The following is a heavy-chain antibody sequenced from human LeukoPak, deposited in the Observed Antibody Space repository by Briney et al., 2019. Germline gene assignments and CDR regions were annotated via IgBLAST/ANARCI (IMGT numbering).Heavy chain of an antibody. D-gene: IGHD6-19*01. CDR1: GFTFSSYG. CDR2: ISCDGSNK. Sequence: PGGSLRLSCAASGFTFSSYGMHWVRQAPGKGLEWVAVISCDGSNKYYADSVKGRFTISRDNSKNTLYLQMNSLRAEDTAVYYCAKDSYSSGWYMGYWGQGTLVTVSS. J-gene: IGHJ4*02. CDR3: AKDSYSSGWYMGY. V-gene: IGHV3-30*18.